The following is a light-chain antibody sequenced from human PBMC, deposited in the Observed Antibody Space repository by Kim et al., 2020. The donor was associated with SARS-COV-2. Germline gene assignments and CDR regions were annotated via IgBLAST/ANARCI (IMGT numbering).Light chain of an antibody. V-gene: IGLV2-23*02. CDR1: SDDVGNYNP. Sequence: GQTSTISCTGTSDDVGNYNPVSWYQQHPGKAPKLMIYEVTKRPSGVSNRFFGSKSGNTASLTISGLQAEDEADYYCCSYAGSNTYVFGTGTKVTVL. CDR3: CSYAGSNTYV. J-gene: IGLJ1*01. CDR2: EVT.